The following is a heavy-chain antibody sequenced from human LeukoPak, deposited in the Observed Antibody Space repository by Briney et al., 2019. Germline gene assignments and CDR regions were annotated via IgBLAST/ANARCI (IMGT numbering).Heavy chain of an antibody. CDR3: AAPILHHTYFFDY. Sequence: ASVKVSCKASGYTFINNWMHWVRQAPGQGLEWVGLINPTGSRTLYAQKFQGRVTMTRDMSTSTDYMELSSLRSEDTAIYYCAAPILHHTYFFDYWGQGTQVTVSS. J-gene: IGHJ4*02. V-gene: IGHV1-46*01. CDR1: GYTFINNW. D-gene: IGHD3-3*01. CDR2: INPTGSRT.